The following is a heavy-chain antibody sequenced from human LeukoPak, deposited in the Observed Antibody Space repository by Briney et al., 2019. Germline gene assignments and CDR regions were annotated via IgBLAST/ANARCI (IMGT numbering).Heavy chain of an antibody. J-gene: IGHJ4*02. Sequence: SETLSLTCTVSGGSISSYYWSWIQQPPGKGLEWIGYIYYSGSTNYNPSLKSRVTISVDRSKNQFSLKLSSVTAADTAVYYCARESYYDSSGYPNWGQGTLVTVSS. CDR2: IYYSGST. CDR3: ARESYYDSSGYPN. D-gene: IGHD3-22*01. CDR1: GGSISSYY. V-gene: IGHV4-59*12.